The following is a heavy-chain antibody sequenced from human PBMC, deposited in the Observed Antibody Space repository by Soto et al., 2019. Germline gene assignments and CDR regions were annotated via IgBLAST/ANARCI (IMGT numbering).Heavy chain of an antibody. CDR3: ARHLRQLSGGSPIGDWFDP. D-gene: IGHD2-15*01. CDR2: IYYSGST. CDR1: GGSISSSSYY. Sequence: SETLSLTCTVSGGSISSSSYYWGWIRQPPGKGLEWIGSIYYSGSTYYNPSLKSRVTISVDTSKNQFSLKLSSVTAADTAVYYCARHLRQLSGGSPIGDWFDPWGQGTLVTVSS. V-gene: IGHV4-39*01. J-gene: IGHJ5*02.